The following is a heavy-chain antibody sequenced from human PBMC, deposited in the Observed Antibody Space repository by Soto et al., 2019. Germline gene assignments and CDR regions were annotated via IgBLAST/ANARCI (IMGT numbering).Heavy chain of an antibody. V-gene: IGHV3-33*01. CDR3: VRAGDQWALGFDI. J-gene: IGHJ3*02. D-gene: IGHD1-26*01. CDR2: VWYDGTNK. Sequence: QVQLVESGGGVVQPGRSLRLSCAASGFTFTNFGMHWVRQAPGKGLEWVAVVWYDGTNKYYADSVKGRFTISRDSSTNTLYLQMNSLRAEDTAVYYCVRAGDQWALGFDIWGQGTMVTVSS. CDR1: GFTFTNFG.